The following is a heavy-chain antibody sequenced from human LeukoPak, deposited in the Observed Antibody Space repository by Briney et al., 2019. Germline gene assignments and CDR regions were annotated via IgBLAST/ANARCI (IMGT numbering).Heavy chain of an antibody. D-gene: IGHD6-19*01. V-gene: IGHV4-30-4*01. J-gene: IGHJ4*02. CDR2: SYYSGNT. CDR3: ATSVTSSSGWYYGY. CDR1: GGAISSGDYY. Sequence: SETLSLTCTVSGGAISSGDYYWSWIHQPPGKGLEWIGYSYYSGNTYYNPSLKSRVTISMDTSKNQFSLKLNSMTAADTAVYYCATSVTSSSGWYYGYWGQGTLVTVSS.